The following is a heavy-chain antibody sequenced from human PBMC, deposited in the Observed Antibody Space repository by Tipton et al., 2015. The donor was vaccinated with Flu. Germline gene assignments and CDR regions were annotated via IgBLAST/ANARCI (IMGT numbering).Heavy chain of an antibody. J-gene: IGHJ3*02. V-gene: IGHV4-38-2*01. CDR3: ARNGFDI. CDR1: GDSIASDYF. CDR2: VHREGST. Sequence: TLSLTCSVSGDSIASDYFWAWVRQPPGKGLEWIGNVHREGSTFYSPSLMGRVALAVDRSKNQFSLRLNSVTAADTAVYYCARNGFDIWGPGTMVTVSS.